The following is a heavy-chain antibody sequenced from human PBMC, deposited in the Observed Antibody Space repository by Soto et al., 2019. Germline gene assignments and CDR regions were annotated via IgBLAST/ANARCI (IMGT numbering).Heavy chain of an antibody. D-gene: IGHD3-22*01. CDR2: INHSGST. CDR1: GGSFSGYY. J-gene: IGHJ4*02. CDR3: ARVPGDSSGYYPYFDY. V-gene: IGHV4-34*01. Sequence: PSETLSLTCAVYGGSFSGYYWSWIRHPPGKGLEWIGEINHSGSTNYNPSLKSRVTISVDTSKNEFSLKLSSVTAADTAVYYCARVPGDSSGYYPYFDYWGQGTLVTVSS.